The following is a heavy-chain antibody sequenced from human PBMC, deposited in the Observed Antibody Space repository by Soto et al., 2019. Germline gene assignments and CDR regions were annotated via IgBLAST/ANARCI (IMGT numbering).Heavy chain of an antibody. CDR3: ARGVPYYYGSGSSGWFDP. Sequence: ETLSLTCAVYGGSFSGYYWSWIRQPPGKGLEWIGEINHSGSTNYNPSLKSRVTISVDTSKNQFSLKLSSVTAADTAVYYCARGVPYYYGSGSSGWFDPWGQGTLVTVSS. J-gene: IGHJ5*02. D-gene: IGHD3-10*01. V-gene: IGHV4-34*01. CDR2: INHSGST. CDR1: GGSFSGYY.